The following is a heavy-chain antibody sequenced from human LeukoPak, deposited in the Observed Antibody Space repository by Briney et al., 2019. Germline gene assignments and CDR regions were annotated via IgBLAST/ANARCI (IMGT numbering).Heavy chain of an antibody. V-gene: IGHV3-21*01. CDR1: GFTFSSYS. Sequence: PGGSLRLSCAASGFTFSSYSMIWVRQAPGKGLEWVSSISSSSSYIYYADSVKGRFTISRDNAKNSLYLQMNSLRAEDTAVYYCARVYSSSWYSGYLYMDLWGKGTTVTVSS. D-gene: IGHD6-13*01. J-gene: IGHJ6*03. CDR3: ARVYSSSWYSGYLYMDL. CDR2: ISSSSSYI.